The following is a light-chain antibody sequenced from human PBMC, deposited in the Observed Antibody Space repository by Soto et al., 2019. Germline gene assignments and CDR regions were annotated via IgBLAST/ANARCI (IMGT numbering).Light chain of an antibody. CDR3: CSYGGGNNFYV. CDR1: SSDIGTYDY. V-gene: IGLV2-8*01. Sequence: QSALTQPPSASGSPGQSVTISCTGTSSDIGTYDYVSWYQHLPDKAPKLIIYEVSQRPSGVPDRFSGSKSGNTASLTVSGLQAEDEGDYYCCSYGGGNNFYVFGTGTKV. J-gene: IGLJ1*01. CDR2: EVS.